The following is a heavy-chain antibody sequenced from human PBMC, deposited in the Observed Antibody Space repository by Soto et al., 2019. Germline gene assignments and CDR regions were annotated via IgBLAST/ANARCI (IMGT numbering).Heavy chain of an antibody. CDR2: ISGSGGST. CDR1: GFTFSSYA. J-gene: IGHJ3*02. Sequence: GGSLSLSCAASGFTFSSYAMSWVRQAPGKGLEWVSAISGSGGSTYYADSVKGRFTISRDNSKNTLYLQMNSLRAEDTAVYYCAKDLLTYYDILPGPASAFAIWGQGTMVTVSS. V-gene: IGHV3-23*01. D-gene: IGHD3-9*01. CDR3: AKDLLTYYDILPGPASAFAI.